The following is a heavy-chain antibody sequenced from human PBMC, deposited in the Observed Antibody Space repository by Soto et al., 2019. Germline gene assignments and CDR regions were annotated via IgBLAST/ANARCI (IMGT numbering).Heavy chain of an antibody. J-gene: IGHJ5*02. CDR2: INPNSGGT. CDR3: ARDVDSEYSISSGPNWFDP. V-gene: IGHV1-2*04. Sequence: QVQLVQSGAEVKKTGASVKVSCKASGYTFTGYYMHWVRQAPGQGLEWMGWINPNSGGTNYAQKFQGWITMTRDTSISTAYMELSRLKSDDTAVYYCARDVDSEYSISSGPNWFDPWCQGTLVTFSS. CDR1: GYTFTGYY. D-gene: IGHD6-6*01.